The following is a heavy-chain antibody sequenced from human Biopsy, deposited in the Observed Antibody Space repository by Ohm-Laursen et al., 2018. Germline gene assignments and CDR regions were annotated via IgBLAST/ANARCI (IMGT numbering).Heavy chain of an antibody. J-gene: IGHJ4*02. CDR2: IVPVLGHL. CDR1: RGTFNNYA. CDR3: AADADGYYTEFDY. D-gene: IGHD3-3*01. V-gene: IGHV1-69*04. Sequence: GSSVKVSCKASRGTFNNYAISWVRQAPGQGLEWVGRIVPVLGHLNYAQRFQGRVSITADKSTSYVFMELSRLTSGDTAVYYCAADADGYYTEFDYWGPGTLVTVSS.